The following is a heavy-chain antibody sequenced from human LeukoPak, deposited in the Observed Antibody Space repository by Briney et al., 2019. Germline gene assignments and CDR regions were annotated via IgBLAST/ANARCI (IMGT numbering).Heavy chain of an antibody. CDR1: GGSISSGSYY. CDR3: ARGAAAQYYCYYGMDV. D-gene: IGHD2-2*01. J-gene: IGHJ6*02. Sequence: SETLSLTCTVSGGSISSGSYYWSWIRQPAGKGLEWIGRIYTSGRTNYNPSLKSRVTISVDASKNQFSLKLSSVTAADTAVYYCARGAAAQYYCYYGMDVWGQGTTVTVSS. V-gene: IGHV4-61*02. CDR2: IYTSGRT.